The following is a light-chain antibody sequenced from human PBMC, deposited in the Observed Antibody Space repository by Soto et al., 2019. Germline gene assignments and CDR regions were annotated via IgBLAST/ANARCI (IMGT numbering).Light chain of an antibody. CDR2: ETS. J-gene: IGKJ4*01. V-gene: IGKV3-11*01. CDR3: QHRASWPIS. Sequence: EIVLTQAPATLSLSPGERATLSCRASQSVGRFVAWYQQKPGQAPRLLIYETSTRATGIPVRFSGSGSGTDVSLTISGLDPEDFALYYCQHRASWPISFGGGTKVEIK. CDR1: QSVGRF.